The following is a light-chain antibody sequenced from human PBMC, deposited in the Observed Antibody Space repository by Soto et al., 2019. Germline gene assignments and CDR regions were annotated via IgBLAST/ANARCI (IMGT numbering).Light chain of an antibody. CDR3: QQYNNWPLT. CDR1: QSVSSN. CDR2: GAS. J-gene: IGKJ4*01. V-gene: IGKV3-15*01. Sequence: EIVMTQSPATLSVPPGERATLSCRASQSVSSNLAWYHQKPGQAPRLLIYGASTRATGIPARFSGSGSGTEFTLTISSLQSEDFAVYYWQQYNNWPLTFGGGTKVEIK.